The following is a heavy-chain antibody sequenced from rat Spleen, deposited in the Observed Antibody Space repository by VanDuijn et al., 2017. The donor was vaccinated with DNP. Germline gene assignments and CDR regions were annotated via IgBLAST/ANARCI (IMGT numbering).Heavy chain of an antibody. D-gene: IGHD1-1*01. J-gene: IGHJ2*01. V-gene: IGHV5-22*01. Sequence: EVQLVESGGGLVQPGRSLKLSCAASGFTFSAYYMAWVRQAPTKGLECVAYISYDGGASYCGDSVKGRFTISRDNTKSTLYLQMNSLRSEDMATYYCARPGYYSGGGFAYWGQGVMVTVSS. CDR1: GFTFSAYY. CDR2: ISYDGGAS. CDR3: ARPGYYSGGGFAY.